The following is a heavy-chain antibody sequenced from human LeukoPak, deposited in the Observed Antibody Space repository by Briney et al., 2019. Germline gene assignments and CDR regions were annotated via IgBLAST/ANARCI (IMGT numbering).Heavy chain of an antibody. J-gene: IGHJ4*02. D-gene: IGHD2-15*01. CDR3: ARGLNKWWQLVDY. CDR1: GGSISSYY. V-gene: IGHV4-59*01. CDR2: IYYSGST. Sequence: PSETLSLTCTVSGGSISSYYWSWIRQPPGKGLEWIGYIYYSGSTNYNPSLKSRVTISVDTSKNQFSLKLSSVTAADTAVYYCARGLNKWWQLVDYWGQGTLVTVSS.